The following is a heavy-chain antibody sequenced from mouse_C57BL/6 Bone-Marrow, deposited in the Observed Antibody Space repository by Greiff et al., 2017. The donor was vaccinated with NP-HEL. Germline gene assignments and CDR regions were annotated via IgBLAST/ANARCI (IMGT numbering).Heavy chain of an antibody. Sequence: QVQLQQSGAELARPGASVKLSCKASGYTFTSYGISWVKQRTGQGLEWIGEIYPRSGNTYYHEKLKGTSTLSADNSSSTAYMELRRLTSEDSAVDVCARKEDYEGGFAYWGQGTLVTVSA. D-gene: IGHD2-4*01. V-gene: IGHV1-81*01. CDR3: ARKEDYEGGFAY. CDR2: IYPRSGNT. CDR1: GYTFTSYG. J-gene: IGHJ3*01.